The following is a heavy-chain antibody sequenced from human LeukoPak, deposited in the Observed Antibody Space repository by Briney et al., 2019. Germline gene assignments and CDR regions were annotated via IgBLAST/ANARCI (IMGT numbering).Heavy chain of an antibody. CDR3: ARWYYGSGLDY. CDR1: GGSFSGYY. Sequence: SETLSLTCAVYGGSFSGYYWSWIRQPPGKGLEWIGEINHSGSTNYNPSLKSRVTISVDTSKNQFSLKLSSVTAADTAVYYCARWYYGSGLDYWGQGTLVTVSS. V-gene: IGHV4-34*01. D-gene: IGHD3-10*01. J-gene: IGHJ4*02. CDR2: INHSGST.